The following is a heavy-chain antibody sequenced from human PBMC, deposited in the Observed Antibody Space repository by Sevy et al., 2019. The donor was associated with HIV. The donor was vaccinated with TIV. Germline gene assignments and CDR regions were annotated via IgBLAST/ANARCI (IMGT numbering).Heavy chain of an antibody. CDR1: GGSLSSGSYY. V-gene: IGHV4-61*01. J-gene: IGHJ4*02. D-gene: IGHD6-13*01. Sequence: SETLSLTCTVSGGSLSSGSYYWSWIRQPPGKGLEWIGYISYIGSTNYNPSLKSRVTISVDTSKNQLSLRLTSVTAADTAVYYCVRDRIAAAGGYFDYWGQGTLVTVSS. CDR2: ISYIGST. CDR3: VRDRIAAAGGYFDY.